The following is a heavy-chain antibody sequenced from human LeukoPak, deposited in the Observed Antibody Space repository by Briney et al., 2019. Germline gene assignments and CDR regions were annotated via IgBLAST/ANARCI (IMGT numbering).Heavy chain of an antibody. J-gene: IGHJ4*02. V-gene: IGHV3-53*01. CDR3: ARAVAGLYFDY. CDR2: LYSDGKT. Sequence: PGGALRLSCAVSGFIVSRNDMTWVRRAPGKGVEWVSLLYSDGKTFYADSVKGRFTISRDNSKNTLNPQMNSLRADDTAVYYCARAVAGLYFDYWGQGTLVTVSS. CDR1: GFIVSRND. D-gene: IGHD6-19*01.